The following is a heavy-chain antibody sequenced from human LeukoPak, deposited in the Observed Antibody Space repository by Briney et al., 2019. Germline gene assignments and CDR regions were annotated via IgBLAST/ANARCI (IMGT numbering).Heavy chain of an antibody. CDR3: ARSPYYYDSSGYYYSFPFDY. Sequence: SETLSLTCTVSGGSISSSSYYWGWIRQPPGKGLERIGSIYYSGSTYYNPSLKSRVTISVDTSKNQFSLKLSSVTAADTAVYYCARSPYYYDSSGYYYSFPFDYWGQGTLVTVSS. D-gene: IGHD3-22*01. J-gene: IGHJ4*02. CDR2: IYYSGST. CDR1: GGSISSSSYY. V-gene: IGHV4-39*01.